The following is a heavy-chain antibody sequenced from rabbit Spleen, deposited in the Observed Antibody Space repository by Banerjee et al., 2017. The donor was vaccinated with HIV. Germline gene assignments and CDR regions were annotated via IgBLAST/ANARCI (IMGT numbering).Heavy chain of an antibody. J-gene: IGHJ4*01. CDR2: IHGGSRNNI. D-gene: IGHD7-1*01. CDR1: GFTLSSYYM. V-gene: IGHV1S45*01. CDR3: ARFYAGYGDFGYAAM. Sequence: QEHLKESGGGLVQPGGSLKLSCKASGFTLSSYYMNWVRQAPGKGLEWIACIHGGSRNNIYYASWAKGRFTISKTSSTTVTLQMTSLTAADTATYFCARFYAGYGDFGYAAMWGPGTLVTVS.